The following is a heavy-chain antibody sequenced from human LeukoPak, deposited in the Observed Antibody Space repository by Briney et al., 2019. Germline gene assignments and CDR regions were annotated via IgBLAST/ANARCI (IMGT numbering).Heavy chain of an antibody. CDR3: ASRRGVQLWLRVSAFDI. Sequence: SETLSLTCAVYGGSFSGYYWSWIRQPPGKGLEWIGEINHSGSTNYNPSLKSRVTISVDTSKNQFSLKLSSVTAADTAVYYCASRRGVQLWLRVSAFDIWGQGTMVTVSS. CDR2: INHSGST. D-gene: IGHD5-18*01. J-gene: IGHJ3*02. V-gene: IGHV4-34*01. CDR1: GGSFSGYY.